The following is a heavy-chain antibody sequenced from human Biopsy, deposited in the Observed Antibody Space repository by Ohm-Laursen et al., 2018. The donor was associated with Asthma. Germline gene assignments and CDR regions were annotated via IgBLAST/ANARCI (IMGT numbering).Heavy chain of an antibody. V-gene: IGHV4-61*01. CDR1: GGSVSSGSYY. J-gene: IGHJ6*02. CDR3: ARMNTLIQAANYFSYAMDV. Sequence: SDTLSLTCTVSGGSVSSGSYYWSWIRQPPGKGLAWVSYISYSGSTDYNPSLKSRLTISMDTSKNQFSLKLSSVTAADTAVYYCARMNTLIQAANYFSYAMDVWGQGTTVTVSS. CDR2: ISYSGST. D-gene: IGHD3-9*01.